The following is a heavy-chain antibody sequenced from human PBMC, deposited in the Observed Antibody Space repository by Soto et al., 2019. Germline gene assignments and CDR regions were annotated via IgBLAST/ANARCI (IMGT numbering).Heavy chain of an antibody. Sequence: GGSLRLSCASSRFTFSNYGMHWVRQAPGKGLEWVAVIWYDGSYKYYADSVKGRFTISRDNSRTTLYLQMNSLRAEDTAVYYCAKDEGRYTYGLRDCWGQGTLVTVSS. J-gene: IGHJ4*02. D-gene: IGHD5-18*01. CDR3: AKDEGRYTYGLRDC. V-gene: IGHV3-33*06. CDR2: IWYDGSYK. CDR1: RFTFSNYG.